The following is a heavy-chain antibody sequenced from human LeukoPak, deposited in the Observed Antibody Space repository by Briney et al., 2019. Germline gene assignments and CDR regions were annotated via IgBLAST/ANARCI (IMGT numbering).Heavy chain of an antibody. J-gene: IGHJ3*02. CDR2: IHNTGST. CDR1: GVPLYFYY. CDR3: ARHRYSGDRAFDI. V-gene: IGHV4-59*08. Sequence: PSETLSLTCTVSGVPLYFYYWIWIPQPPGKGLEWFGYIHNTGSTDYNPSLKSRVTISVDMSRNQFSLRLSSVTAADTAVYYCARHRYSGDRAFDIWGQGTMLTVSS. D-gene: IGHD4-17*01.